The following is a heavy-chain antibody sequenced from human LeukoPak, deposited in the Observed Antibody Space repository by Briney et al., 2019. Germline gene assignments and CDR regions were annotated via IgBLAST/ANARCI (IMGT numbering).Heavy chain of an antibody. V-gene: IGHV4-4*09. D-gene: IGHD3-3*01. J-gene: IGHJ4*02. Sequence: PSETLSLTCTVSGGSISNYYWSWIRQPPGKGLEWIGYIYTSGSTNYNPSLKSRVTISVDTSKNQFSLKLSSVTAADTAVYYCARHASIFGVAHYFDYWGQGTLVTVSS. CDR3: ARHASIFGVAHYFDY. CDR2: IYTSGST. CDR1: GGSISNYY.